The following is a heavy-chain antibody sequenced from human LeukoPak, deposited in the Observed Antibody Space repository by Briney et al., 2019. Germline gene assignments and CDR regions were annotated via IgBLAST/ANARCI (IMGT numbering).Heavy chain of an antibody. V-gene: IGHV4-31*01. Sequence: SQTLSLTCSISGGSLSSGGYYWTWVRQHPGKGLEWIGYIYYSGTTYYNPSLESQVIISVDTSKNQFSLKLSSVTAADTALYYCARAFPYYYGSGSSGYFDLWGRGTLVTVSS. CDR2: IYYSGTT. D-gene: IGHD3-10*01. CDR3: ARAFPYYYGSGSSGYFDL. J-gene: IGHJ2*01. CDR1: GGSLSSGGYY.